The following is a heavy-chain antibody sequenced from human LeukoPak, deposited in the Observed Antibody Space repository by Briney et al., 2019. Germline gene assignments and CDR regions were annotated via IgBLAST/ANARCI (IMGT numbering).Heavy chain of an antibody. J-gene: IGHJ4*02. CDR3: ARGHSGSYGPKSFDY. D-gene: IGHD1-26*01. CDR2: INPNSGGT. Sequence: ASVKVSCKASGYTFTGYYMHWVRQAPGQGLEWMGWINPNSGGTNYAQKFQGRVTMTRDTSISTAYMELSRLRSDDTAVYYCARGHSGSYGPKSFDYWGQGTLVTVSS. CDR1: GYTFTGYY. V-gene: IGHV1-2*02.